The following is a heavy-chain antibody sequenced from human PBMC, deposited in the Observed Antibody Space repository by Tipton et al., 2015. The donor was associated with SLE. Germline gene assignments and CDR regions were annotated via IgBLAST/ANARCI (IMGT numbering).Heavy chain of an antibody. J-gene: IGHJ4*02. CDR2: MRHSGIT. Sequence: TLSLTCTVSGGSIRNYFWHWIRQSPGKGLEWVGCMRHSGITNYNPSLKSRVTMSVDTSKNQLSLNLNSVTAADTAVYYCARGGGDSSSCQDFDRWGQGTLVTVSS. V-gene: IGHV4-59*01. CDR1: GGSIRNYF. CDR3: ARGGGDSSSCQDFDR. D-gene: IGHD6-13*01.